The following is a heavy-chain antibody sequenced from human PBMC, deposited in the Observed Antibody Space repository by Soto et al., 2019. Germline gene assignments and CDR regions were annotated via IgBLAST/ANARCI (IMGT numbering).Heavy chain of an antibody. J-gene: IGHJ4*02. Sequence: EVQVVESGGDLVEPGGSLRLSCETSGFMFSSAWMSWVRQAPGKGLEWVERIKSKKDGGARDYAAPVNGRFSISRDDSKSTVYLQMNSLRAEDTALYYCVEGWNDFWGQGTLVTVSS. CDR3: VEGWNDF. CDR1: GFMFSSAW. CDR2: IKSKKDGGAR. V-gene: IGHV3-15*01. D-gene: IGHD1-1*01.